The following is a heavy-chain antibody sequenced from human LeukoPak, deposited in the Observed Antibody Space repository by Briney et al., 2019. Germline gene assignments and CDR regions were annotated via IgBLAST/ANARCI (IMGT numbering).Heavy chain of an antibody. J-gene: IGHJ4*02. Sequence: PGRSLRLSCAASGFTFSSYGMHWVRQAPGKGLEWVAVISYDGSNKYYADSVKGRFTISRDNSKNTLYLQTNSLRAEDTAVYYCAKGGGPRYYFDYWGQGTLVTVSS. CDR1: GFTFSSYG. D-gene: IGHD3-16*01. CDR3: AKGGGPRYYFDY. V-gene: IGHV3-30*18. CDR2: ISYDGSNK.